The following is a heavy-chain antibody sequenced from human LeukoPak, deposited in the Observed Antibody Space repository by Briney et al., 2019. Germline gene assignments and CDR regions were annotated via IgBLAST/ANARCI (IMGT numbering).Heavy chain of an antibody. CDR3: ARGGGYSYGPSYWYFDL. CDR1: GGSFSGYY. Sequence: SETLSLTCAVYGGSFSGYYWSWIRQPPGKGLEWIGEINHSGSTNYNPSLKSRVTISIDTSKNQFSLKLSSVTAADTAVYYCARGGGYSYGPSYWYFDLWGRGTLVTVSS. J-gene: IGHJ2*01. D-gene: IGHD5-18*01. V-gene: IGHV4-34*01. CDR2: INHSGST.